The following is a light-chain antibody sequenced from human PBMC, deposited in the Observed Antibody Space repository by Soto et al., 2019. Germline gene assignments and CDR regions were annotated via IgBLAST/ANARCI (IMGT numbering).Light chain of an antibody. J-gene: IGKJ1*01. Sequence: ATLSLSPGARATLSCRASQSVSSNLAWYQQNPGQAPRLLIYGASNRATGIPDRFSGSGSGTDFTLTISRLEPEDFAVYYCQQYGSSGTFGQGTKVDIK. CDR2: GAS. CDR1: QSVSSN. CDR3: QQYGSSGT. V-gene: IGKV3-20*01.